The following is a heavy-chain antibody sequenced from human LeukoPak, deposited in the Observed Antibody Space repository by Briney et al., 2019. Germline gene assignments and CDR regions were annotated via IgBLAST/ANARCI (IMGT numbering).Heavy chain of an antibody. J-gene: IGHJ4*02. CDR2: IYSGGST. CDR1: GFTVSSNY. CDR3: ASPRGYSYGSVDY. V-gene: IGHV3-66*01. Sequence: PGGSLRLSCAASGFTVSSNYMSWVRQAPGKGLEWVSVIYSGGSTYYADSVKGRFTISRDNSKNTLYLQMNSLRAEDTAVYYCASPRGYSYGSVDYWGQGTLVTVSS. D-gene: IGHD5-18*01.